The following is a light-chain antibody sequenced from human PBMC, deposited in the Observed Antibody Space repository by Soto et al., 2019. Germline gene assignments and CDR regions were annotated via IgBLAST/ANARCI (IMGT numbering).Light chain of an antibody. J-gene: IGKJ1*01. Sequence: DIQVTQSPPTLSASVGYRVTITCRSSQTISTWMAWYQQKPGKAPKLLVYDASTLQSGVASRFSGSGSGTEFTLIISGLQPDDSATYYYQQYTNTNNPWMFGQGTKVDI. CDR1: QTISTW. V-gene: IGKV1-5*01. CDR3: QQYTNTNNPWM. CDR2: DAS.